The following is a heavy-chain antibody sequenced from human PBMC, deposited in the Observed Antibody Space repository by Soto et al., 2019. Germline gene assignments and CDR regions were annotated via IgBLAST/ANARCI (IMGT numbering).Heavy chain of an antibody. CDR3: AKEGSVVATTPDFDY. D-gene: IGHD5-12*01. J-gene: IGHJ4*02. CDR2: ISYDGSYK. V-gene: IGHV3-30*18. CDR1: GFTFSSYG. Sequence: QVQLVESGGGVVQPGRSLRLSCAASGFTFSSYGMHWVRQAPGKGLEWVAVISYDGSYKYYADSMKGRVTISRDNSKNTLYVQMNSLRAEDTGVYYCAKEGSVVATTPDFDYWGQGTLVTVSS.